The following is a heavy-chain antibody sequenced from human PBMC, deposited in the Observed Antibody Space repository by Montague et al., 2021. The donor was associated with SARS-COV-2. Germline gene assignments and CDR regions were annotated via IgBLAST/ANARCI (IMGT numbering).Heavy chain of an antibody. J-gene: IGHJ3*02. CDR3: ASARITMIVVVDAFDI. Sequence: TRSLTCTVSGGSISSGGYYWSWIRQHPGKGLEWIGYIYYSGSTYYNPSLKSRVTISVDTSKNQFSLKLSSVTAADTAVHYCASARITMIVVVDAFDIWGQGTMVTVSS. V-gene: IGHV4-31*03. D-gene: IGHD3-22*01. CDR2: IYYSGST. CDR1: GGSISSGGYY.